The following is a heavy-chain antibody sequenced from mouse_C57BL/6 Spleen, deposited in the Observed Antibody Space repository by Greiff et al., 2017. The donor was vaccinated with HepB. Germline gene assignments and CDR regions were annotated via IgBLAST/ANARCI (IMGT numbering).Heavy chain of an antibody. D-gene: IGHD2-5*01. CDR2: ISDGGSYT. CDR1: GFTFSSYA. V-gene: IGHV5-4*03. CDR3: ARASSYYSNFDY. Sequence: EVKLVESGGGLVKPGGSLKLSCAASGFTFSSYAMSWVRQTPEKRLEWVATISDGGSYTYYPDNVKGRFTISRDNAKNNLYLQMSHLKSEDTAMYYCARASSYYSNFDYWGQSTTLTVSS. J-gene: IGHJ2*01.